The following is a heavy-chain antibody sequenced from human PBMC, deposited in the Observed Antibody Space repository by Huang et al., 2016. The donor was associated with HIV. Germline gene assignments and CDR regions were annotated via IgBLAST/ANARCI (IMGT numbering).Heavy chain of an antibody. V-gene: IGHV3-23*01. CDR3: AKMVRGPKSMYFDF. J-gene: IGHJ4*02. CDR1: GFTFSSYT. Sequence: EVQLLESGGGLVQPGGSLRLSCSSWGFTFSSYTLNWVRQAPGKGLEWVSGISNSGDRTYLADFVKGRFTISRDNSKNTLYLQMSNLTSDDTAIYYCAKMVRGPKSMYFDFWGQGTLVTVSS. D-gene: IGHD3-10*01. CDR2: ISNSGDRT.